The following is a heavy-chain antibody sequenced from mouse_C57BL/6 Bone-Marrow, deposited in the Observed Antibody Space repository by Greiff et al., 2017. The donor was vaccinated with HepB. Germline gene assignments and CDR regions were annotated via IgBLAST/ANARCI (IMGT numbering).Heavy chain of an antibody. Sequence: QVQLQQSGAEFVKPGASVKLSCKASGYTFTSYWMQWVKQRPGQGLEWIGEIDPSDSYTNYNQKFKGKATLTVDTSSSTAYMPLSSLTSEDSAVYYCATDYGSPWYFDVWVTGTTVTVSS. CDR1: GYTFTSYW. J-gene: IGHJ1*03. D-gene: IGHD1-1*01. CDR3: ATDYGSPWYFDV. V-gene: IGHV1-50*01. CDR2: IDPSDSYT.